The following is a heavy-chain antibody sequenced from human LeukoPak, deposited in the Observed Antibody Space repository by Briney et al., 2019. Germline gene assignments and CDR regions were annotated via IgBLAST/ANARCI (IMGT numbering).Heavy chain of an antibody. CDR1: GGSISSHY. V-gene: IGHV4-59*11. CDR2: IFYSGTP. D-gene: IGHD4-11*01. J-gene: IGHJ5*02. CDR3: ARTGDYSKSTGGWFDP. Sequence: SETLSLICTVSGGSISSHYWSWVRQAPGKGLEWLGYIFYSGTPNSSTSLKSRVTISLDASKNQFSLRLTSVTTADTAVYFCARTGDYSKSTGGWFDPWGQGTLVSVSS.